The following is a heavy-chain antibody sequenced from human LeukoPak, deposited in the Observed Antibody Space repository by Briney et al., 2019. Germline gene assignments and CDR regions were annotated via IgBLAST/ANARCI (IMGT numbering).Heavy chain of an antibody. D-gene: IGHD2-15*01. Sequence: SQTLSLTCAISGDSVSSNSAAWNWIRQSPSRALEWLGRTYYKSKWYNEYAVSVKSRMSINPDTSKNQFSLYLYSVTPEDTALYYCARQEGGGFDIWGQGTMVTVSS. CDR1: GDSVSSNSAA. J-gene: IGHJ3*02. CDR2: TYYKSKWYN. CDR3: ARQEGGGFDI. V-gene: IGHV6-1*01.